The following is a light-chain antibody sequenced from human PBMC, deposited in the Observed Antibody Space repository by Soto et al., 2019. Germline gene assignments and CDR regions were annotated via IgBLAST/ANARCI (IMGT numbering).Light chain of an antibody. Sequence: QSVLTQPASVSGSPGQSITISCTGTSSDVGGYNYDSWYQQHPGKAPKLMIYEVSNRPSGVSNRFSGSKSGNTASLTISGLQAEDEADYYCSSYTSRSTLDYVFGSGTKVTVL. CDR1: SSDVGGYNY. V-gene: IGLV2-14*01. CDR2: EVS. J-gene: IGLJ1*01. CDR3: SSYTSRSTLDYV.